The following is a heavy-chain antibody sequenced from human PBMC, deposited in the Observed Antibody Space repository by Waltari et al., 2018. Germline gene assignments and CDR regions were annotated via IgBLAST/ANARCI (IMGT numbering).Heavy chain of an antibody. CDR2: IYYSGGT. CDR1: GGSISRSSYY. CDR3: ARILDSSGYYH. D-gene: IGHD3-22*01. J-gene: IGHJ5*02. Sequence: QLQLQESGPGLVKPSETLSLTCTVSGGSISRSSYYWGWIRQPPGKGLAWIGGIYYSGGTYDNPSLKGRVTISVDTSKNQFSLKLSSVTAADTAGYYCARILDSSGYYHWGQGTLVTVSS. V-gene: IGHV4-39*01.